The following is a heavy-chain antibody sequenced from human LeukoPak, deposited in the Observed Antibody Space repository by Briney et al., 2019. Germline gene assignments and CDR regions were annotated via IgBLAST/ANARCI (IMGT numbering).Heavy chain of an antibody. Sequence: GGSLRLSCAASGFTLNSYPMNWVRRAPGKGLEWVSSIASSGNDIFYADSVKGRFTLSRDTAKNSVYLQMNSLRDEDAAVYYCVREVTARPGYYFDYWGQGTLVTVSS. V-gene: IGHV3-21*01. D-gene: IGHD6-6*01. CDR2: IASSGNDI. J-gene: IGHJ4*02. CDR3: VREVTARPGYYFDY. CDR1: GFTLNSYP.